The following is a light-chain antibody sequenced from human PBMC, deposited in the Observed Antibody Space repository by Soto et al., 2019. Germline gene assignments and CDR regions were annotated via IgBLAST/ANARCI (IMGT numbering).Light chain of an antibody. V-gene: IGKV3-11*01. Sequence: EIVLTQSPATLSLSPGERATLSCRASQSVNNYLAWYQQKPGQAPRLLISDASNRATGIPARFSGSGSGTDFTLTISTLEAEDFAVYYCQQRSNWPPITFGQGTRLEIK. J-gene: IGKJ5*01. CDR3: QQRSNWPPIT. CDR2: DAS. CDR1: QSVNNY.